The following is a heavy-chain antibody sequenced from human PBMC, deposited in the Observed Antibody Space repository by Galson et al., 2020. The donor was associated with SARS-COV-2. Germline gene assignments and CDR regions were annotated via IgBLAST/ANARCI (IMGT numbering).Heavy chain of an antibody. J-gene: IGHJ4*02. CDR1: GFNFGDYY. V-gene: IGHV3-72*01. CDR3: ADVGAGF. D-gene: IGHD6-19*01. Sequence: PGGSLRLSCAASGFNFGDYYMDWVRQTPGKGLEWVARIKHSGGGYITGYAASVEGRFAISRDDAKSSSFLQLNSVKVEDTAVYYCADVGAGFWGQGTLVTVSS. CDR2: IKHSGGGYIT.